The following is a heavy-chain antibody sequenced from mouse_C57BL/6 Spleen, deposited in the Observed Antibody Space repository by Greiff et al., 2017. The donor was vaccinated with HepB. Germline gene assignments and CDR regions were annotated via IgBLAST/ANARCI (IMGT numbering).Heavy chain of an antibody. CDR1: GFSLTSYG. D-gene: IGHD1-1*01. V-gene: IGHV2-2*01. J-gene: IGHJ1*03. CDR2: IWSGGST. CDR3: ATSPTVVPGYFDV. Sequence: VHLVESGPGLVQPSQSLSITCTVSGFSLTSYGVHWVRQSPGKGLEWLGVIWSGGSTDYNAAFISRLSISKDNSKSQVFFKMNSLQADDTAIYYCATSPTVVPGYFDVWGTGTTVTVSS.